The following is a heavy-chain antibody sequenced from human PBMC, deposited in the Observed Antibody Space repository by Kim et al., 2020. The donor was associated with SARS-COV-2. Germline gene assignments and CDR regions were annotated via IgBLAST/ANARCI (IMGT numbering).Heavy chain of an antibody. V-gene: IGHV3-11*01. J-gene: IGHJ6*02. CDR3: ASYYYAYGMDV. D-gene: IGHD3-10*01. CDR2: TI. Sequence: TIDYADTVKGAVTISRDDAKSSLYLQLRSLGAEDTAVYFCASYYYAYGMDVWGQGTTVTVSS.